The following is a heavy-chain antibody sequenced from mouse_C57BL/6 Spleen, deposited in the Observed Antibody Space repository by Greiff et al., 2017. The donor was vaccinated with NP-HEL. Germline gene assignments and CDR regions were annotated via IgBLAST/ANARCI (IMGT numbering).Heavy chain of an antibody. Sequence: QVQLKQSGPELVKPGASVKISCKASGYAFSSSWMNWVKQRPGKGLEWIGRIYPGDGDTNYNGKFKGKATLTADKSSSTAYMQLSSLTSEDSAVYFCARGFITTVVATDYAMDYWGQGTSVTVSS. CDR2: IYPGDGDT. J-gene: IGHJ4*01. V-gene: IGHV1-82*01. D-gene: IGHD1-1*01. CDR1: GYAFSSSW. CDR3: ARGFITTVVATDYAMDY.